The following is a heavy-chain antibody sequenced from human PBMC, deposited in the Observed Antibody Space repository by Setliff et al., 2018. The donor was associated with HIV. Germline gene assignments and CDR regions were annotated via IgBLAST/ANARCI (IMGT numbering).Heavy chain of an antibody. CDR3: VPRTRILRMDV. D-gene: IGHD2-15*01. Sequence: SETLSLTCTVSGGSISSHYWSWIRQPPGKGLEWIGYIYNSRSTNYHPSLKSRLTISIDTSKNQLSLKLSSVTAADTAVYYCVPRTRILRMDVWGKGTTVTVSS. V-gene: IGHV4-59*11. CDR2: IYNSRST. CDR1: GGSISSHY. J-gene: IGHJ6*03.